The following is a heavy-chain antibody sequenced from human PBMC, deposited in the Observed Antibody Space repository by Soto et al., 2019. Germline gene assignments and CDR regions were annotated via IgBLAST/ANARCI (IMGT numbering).Heavy chain of an antibody. Sequence: VGSLRLSCEGSGFTFSSYEMNWVRQAPGKGLEWVSYISSSGSTKNYADSVKGRFTISRDNVKNSLYLQMNSLRAEDTAVYYCARVPRNFYYNGMDVWGQGTTVTVSS. CDR2: ISSSGSTK. CDR3: ARVPRNFYYNGMDV. V-gene: IGHV3-48*03. J-gene: IGHJ6*02. CDR1: GFTFSSYE.